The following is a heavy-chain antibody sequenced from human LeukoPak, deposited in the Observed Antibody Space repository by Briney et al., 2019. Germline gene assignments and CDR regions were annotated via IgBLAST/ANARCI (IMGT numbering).Heavy chain of an antibody. Sequence: GGSLGLSCAASGFTFDDYGMSWVRQAPGKGLEWVSGINWNGGSTGYADSVKGRFTISRDNAKNSLYLQMNSLRAEDTALYYCARSNYYDSSGYFGRNAFDIWGQGTMVTVSS. D-gene: IGHD3-22*01. J-gene: IGHJ3*02. CDR3: ARSNYYDSSGYFGRNAFDI. V-gene: IGHV3-20*04. CDR2: INWNGGST. CDR1: GFTFDDYG.